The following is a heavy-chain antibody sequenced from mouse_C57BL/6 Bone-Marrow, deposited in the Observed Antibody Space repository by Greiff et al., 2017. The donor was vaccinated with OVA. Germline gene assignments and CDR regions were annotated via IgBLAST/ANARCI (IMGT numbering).Heavy chain of an antibody. CDR1: GYAFTNYL. Sequence: QVHVKQSGAELVRPGTSVKVSCKASGYAFTNYLIEWVKQRPGQGLEWIGVINPGSGGTNYNEKFKGKATLTADKSSSTAYMQLSSLTSEDSAVYFCARHYDYDVWFVYWGQGTLVTVSA. J-gene: IGHJ3*01. D-gene: IGHD2-4*01. CDR2: INPGSGGT. V-gene: IGHV1-54*01. CDR3: ARHYDYDVWFVY.